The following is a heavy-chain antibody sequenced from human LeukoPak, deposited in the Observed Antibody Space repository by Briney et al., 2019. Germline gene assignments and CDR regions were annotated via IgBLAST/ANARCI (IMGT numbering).Heavy chain of an antibody. CDR3: ARDPAGVTTSVSYFDY. CDR1: GGTFSSYA. D-gene: IGHD4-17*01. Sequence: EASVKVSCKASGGTFSSYAISWVRQPPGQGLEWMGGIIPIFGTANYAQKFQGRVTITADESTSTAYMELSSLRSEDTAVYYCARDPAGVTTSVSYFDYWGQGTLVTVSS. J-gene: IGHJ4*02. CDR2: IIPIFGTA. V-gene: IGHV1-69*01.